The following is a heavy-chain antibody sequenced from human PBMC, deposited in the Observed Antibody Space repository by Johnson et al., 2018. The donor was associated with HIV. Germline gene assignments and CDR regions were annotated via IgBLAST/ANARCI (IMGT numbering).Heavy chain of an antibody. J-gene: IGHJ3*02. V-gene: IGHV3-13*01. CDR2: IATAGDT. Sequence: VQLLESGGGLVQPGGSLRLSCAASGFTFSSYGMHWVRQATGKGLEWVSAIATAGDTYYPGSVKGRFTISRENAKNSLYLQMNSLGAEDTALYYCAKVMTPVDWHGFDIWGQGTMVTVSS. CDR3: AKVMTPVDWHGFDI. D-gene: IGHD4-23*01. CDR1: GFTFSSYG.